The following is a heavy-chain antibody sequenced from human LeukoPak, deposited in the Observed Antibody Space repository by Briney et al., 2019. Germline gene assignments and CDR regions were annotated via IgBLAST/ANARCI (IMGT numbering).Heavy chain of an antibody. Sequence: PGGSLRLSCAASGFTFSSYGMHWVRQAPGKGLEWVAFIRYDGSNKYYADSVKGRFTISRDNSKNTLYLQMNSLRAEDTAVYYYAKVAVVVAARGLDYWGQGTLVTVSS. CDR3: AKVAVVVAARGLDY. D-gene: IGHD2-15*01. J-gene: IGHJ4*02. V-gene: IGHV3-30*02. CDR2: IRYDGSNK. CDR1: GFTFSSYG.